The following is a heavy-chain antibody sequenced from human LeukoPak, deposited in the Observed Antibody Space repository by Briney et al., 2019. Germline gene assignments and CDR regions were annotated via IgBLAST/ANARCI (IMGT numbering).Heavy chain of an antibody. Sequence: GGSLRLSCAASGFTFSSYAMSWVRQAPGKGLEWVSAISGSGGSTYYADSVKGRFTISGDNSKNTLFLQMNSLRAEDTAVYYCAKDTDIVVVPAAIGYWGQGTLVTVSS. D-gene: IGHD2-2*01. V-gene: IGHV3-23*01. J-gene: IGHJ4*02. CDR1: GFTFSSYA. CDR3: AKDTDIVVVPAAIGY. CDR2: ISGSGGST.